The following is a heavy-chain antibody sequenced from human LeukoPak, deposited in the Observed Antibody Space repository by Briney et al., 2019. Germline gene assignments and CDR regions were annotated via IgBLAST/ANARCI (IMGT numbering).Heavy chain of an antibody. CDR2: INPNSGGT. V-gene: IGHV1-2*04. Sequence: ASVTVSCKASGYTFTGYYMHWVRQAPGQGLEWVGWINPNSGGTNYAQKFQGWVTMTRDTSISTAYMEVSRLRSDDTAVYYCARDRGSSWSYGMDVWGQGTTVTVSS. CDR3: ARDRGSSWSYGMDV. J-gene: IGHJ6*02. CDR1: GYTFTGYY. D-gene: IGHD6-13*01.